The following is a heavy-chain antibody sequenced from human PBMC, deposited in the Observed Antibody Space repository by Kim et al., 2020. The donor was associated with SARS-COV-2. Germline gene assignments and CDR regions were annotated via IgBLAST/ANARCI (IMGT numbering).Heavy chain of an antibody. CDR3: ARSGCSSTSCYDYYYYYGMDV. CDR1: GYTFTSYY. D-gene: IGHD2-2*01. CDR2: INPSGGST. V-gene: IGHV1-46*01. J-gene: IGHJ6*02. Sequence: ASVKVSCKASGYTFTSYYMHWVRQAPGQGLEWMGIINPSGGSTSYAQKFQGRVTMTRDTSTSTVYMELSSLRSEDTAVYYCARSGCSSTSCYDYYYYYGMDVWGQGTTVTVSS.